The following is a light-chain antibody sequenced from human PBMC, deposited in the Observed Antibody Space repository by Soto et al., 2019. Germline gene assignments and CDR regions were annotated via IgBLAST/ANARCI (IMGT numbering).Light chain of an antibody. CDR2: EVN. V-gene: IGLV2-8*01. CDR3: SSYAAISNV. Sequence: QSDLTKPPSAYGSPGQSVAISSPGASSDVGGYNYVSWYQQHPGKAPKLMIYEVNKRPSGVPDRFSGSKSGNTASLTVSGLQAEDEADYYCSSYAAISNVFGNGT. CDR1: SSDVGGYNY. J-gene: IGLJ1*01.